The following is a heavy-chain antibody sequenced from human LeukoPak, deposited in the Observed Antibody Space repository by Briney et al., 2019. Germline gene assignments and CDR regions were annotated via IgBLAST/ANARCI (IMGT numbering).Heavy chain of an antibody. J-gene: IGHJ4*02. CDR3: ARGRGCSSMSCYPDY. CDR1: GFSFSGYS. CDR2: ISPSSSYI. Sequence: GGSLRLSCAASGFSFSGYSINWVRQAPGKGLEWVSSISPSSSYIRYADSVKGRFTISRDNAKNSLYLQMNSLRAEDTAVYYCARGRGCSSMSCYPDYWGQGTLVTVSS. V-gene: IGHV3-21*01. D-gene: IGHD2-2*01.